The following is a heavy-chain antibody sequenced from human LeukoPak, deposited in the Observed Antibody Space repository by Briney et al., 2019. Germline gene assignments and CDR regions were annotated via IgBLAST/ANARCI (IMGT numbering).Heavy chain of an antibody. J-gene: IGHJ4*02. CDR1: GGSISSGDYY. CDR2: IYYSGST. CDR3: ARDYQYYYDSSGCFDY. Sequence: SQTLSLTCTVSGGSISSGDYYWSWIRQPPGKGLEWIGYIYYSGSTYYNPSLKSRVTISVDTSKNQFSLKLSSVTAADTAVYYCARDYQYYYDSSGCFDYWGQGTLVTVSS. V-gene: IGHV4-30-4*01. D-gene: IGHD3-22*01.